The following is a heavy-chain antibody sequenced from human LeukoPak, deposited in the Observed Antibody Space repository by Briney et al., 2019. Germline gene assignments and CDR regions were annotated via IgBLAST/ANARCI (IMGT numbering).Heavy chain of an antibody. J-gene: IGHJ4*02. CDR1: GYTFTSYA. V-gene: IGHV1-3*01. CDR2: INAGNGNT. CDR3: ARDPIAAAATYGFDY. Sequence: ASVKVSCKASGYTFTSYAMHWVRQAPGQRLEWMGWINAGNGNTKYSQKFQGRVTITRDTSASTAYMELSSLRSEDTAVYYCARDPIAAAATYGFDYWGQGTLVTVSS. D-gene: IGHD6-13*01.